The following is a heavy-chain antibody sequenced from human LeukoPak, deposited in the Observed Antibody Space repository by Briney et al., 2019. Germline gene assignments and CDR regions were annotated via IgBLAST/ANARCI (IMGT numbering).Heavy chain of an antibody. Sequence: SETLSLTCTVSGGSISSHYWSWIRQPPGKGLEWIGYIYYSGSTNYNPSLKSRVTISVDTSKNQFSLKLSSVTAADTAVYYCARGYYGPYYFDYWAQGTLVTVSS. D-gene: IGHD3-10*01. CDR2: IYYSGST. V-gene: IGHV4-59*11. J-gene: IGHJ4*02. CDR3: ARGYYGPYYFDY. CDR1: GGSISSHY.